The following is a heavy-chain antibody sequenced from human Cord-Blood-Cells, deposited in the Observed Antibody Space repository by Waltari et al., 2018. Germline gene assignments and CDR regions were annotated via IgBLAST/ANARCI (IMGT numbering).Heavy chain of an antibody. D-gene: IGHD6-13*01. J-gene: IGHJ4*02. CDR3: ARGELIAAAYYFDY. CDR2: INHSGST. CDR1: GGSFSGYY. V-gene: IGHV4-34*01. Sequence: QVQLQQWGAGLLKPSETLSLTCAVYGGSFSGYYWSWTRQPPGKGLEWIGEINHSGSTNYNPSLKSRVTISVDTSKNQFSLKLSSVTAADTAVYYCARGELIAAAYYFDYWGQGTLVTVSS.